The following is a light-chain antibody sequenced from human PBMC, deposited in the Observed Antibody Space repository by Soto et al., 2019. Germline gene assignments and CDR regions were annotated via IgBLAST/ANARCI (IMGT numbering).Light chain of an antibody. J-gene: IGKJ4*01. CDR2: GAS. CDR1: QSVSSY. V-gene: IGKV3-20*01. Sequence: EIVMTQSPATLSVSPGERATLSCRASQSVSSYLAWYQQKPGQAPRLLIYGASSRATGIPDRFSGSGSGTDFTLTISRLEPADFAVYYCQQFSSYPLTFGGGTKVDI. CDR3: QQFSSYPLT.